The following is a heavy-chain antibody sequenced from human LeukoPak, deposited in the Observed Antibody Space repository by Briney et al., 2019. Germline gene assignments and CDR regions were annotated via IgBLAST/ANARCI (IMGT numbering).Heavy chain of an antibody. D-gene: IGHD6-19*01. J-gene: IGHJ4*02. V-gene: IGHV4-59*01. CDR1: GASIRTYF. CDR2: VYYSGST. Sequence: SETLSLTCTVSGASIRTYFWSWIRQPPGKGLGWIGNVYYSGSTDYNPSLKSRVTISVDTSKNQFSLKLNSVTAADTAVYYCASDWQWVFDYWGQGTLVTVSS. CDR3: ASDWQWVFDY.